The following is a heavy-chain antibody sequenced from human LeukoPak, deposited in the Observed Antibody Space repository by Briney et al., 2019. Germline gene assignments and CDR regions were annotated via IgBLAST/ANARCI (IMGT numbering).Heavy chain of an antibody. J-gene: IGHJ3*01. D-gene: IGHD3-16*01. V-gene: IGHV1-18*01. Sequence: ASVRVSCKASGYTFTNYGINWVRQAPGQCPEWMGWFSTYNGDTKYVQKLKGRVTLTADTLTSTAYMELRTLISDDAATYYCAIGQGVITWGGADVYDVWGQGTTVIVSS. CDR2: FSTYNGDT. CDR3: AIGQGVITWGGADVYDV. CDR1: GYTFTNYG.